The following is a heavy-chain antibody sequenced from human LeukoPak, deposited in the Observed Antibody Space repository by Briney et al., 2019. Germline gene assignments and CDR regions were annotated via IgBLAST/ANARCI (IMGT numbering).Heavy chain of an antibody. V-gene: IGHV5-51*01. D-gene: IGHD5-24*01. CDR2: IYPGDSDT. J-gene: IGHJ6*02. CDR1: GYSFTSYW. Sequence: GESLKISCKGSGYSFTSYWIGWVRQMPGKGLEWMGIIYPGDSDTGYSPSFQGQVTISADKSISTAYLQWSSLKASDTAMYYCARHKNLAYGHKDYYYYGMDVWGQGTTVTVSS. CDR3: ARHKNLAYGHKDYYYYGMDV.